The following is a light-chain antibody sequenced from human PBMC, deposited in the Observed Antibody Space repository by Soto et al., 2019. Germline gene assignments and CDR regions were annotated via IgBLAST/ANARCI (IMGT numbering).Light chain of an antibody. CDR3: QQSYSTPRT. J-gene: IGKJ1*01. CDR1: QSSSSY. CDR2: AAS. Sequence: DIQMTQSPSSMYASVGDRVTITCRARQSSSSYLNWYQQKPGQAPKLLIYAASSLQSGVPSRFSGSGSGTDFTLTISSLQPEDFATYYCQQSYSTPRTFGQGTKVEIK. V-gene: IGKV1-39*01.